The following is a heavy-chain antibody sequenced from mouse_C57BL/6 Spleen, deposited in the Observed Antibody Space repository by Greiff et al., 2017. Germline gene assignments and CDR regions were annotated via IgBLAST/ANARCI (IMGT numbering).Heavy chain of an antibody. CDR3: ARGDGNYGNWYFDV. CDR1: GYAFSSYW. D-gene: IGHD2-1*01. CDR2: IYPGDGDT. V-gene: IGHV1-80*01. Sequence: QVQLQQSGAELVKPGASVKISCKASGYAFSSYWMNWVKQRPGKGLEWIGQIYPGDGDTNYNGKFKGKATLTADKSSSTAYMQLSSLTSEDSAVXFCARGDGNYGNWYFDVWGTGTTVTVSS. J-gene: IGHJ1*03.